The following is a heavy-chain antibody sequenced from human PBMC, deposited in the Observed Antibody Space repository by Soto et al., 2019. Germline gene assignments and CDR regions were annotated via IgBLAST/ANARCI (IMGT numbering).Heavy chain of an antibody. CDR2: IYWDGDK. J-gene: IGHJ5*02. D-gene: IGHD3-22*01. Sequence: QINLIESGPTLVKPTQTLTLTCTFSGFSLSTSGAAVGWVRQPPGRALEWLALIYWDGDKRYNASLGNRLSITKDTSMNQVVLTLTNVDPGYTATYYCVHRATMIIFGLIIYNGFWFDPWGQGTRVIVSS. V-gene: IGHV2-5*02. CDR3: VHRATMIIFGLIIYNGFWFDP. CDR1: GFSLSTSGAA.